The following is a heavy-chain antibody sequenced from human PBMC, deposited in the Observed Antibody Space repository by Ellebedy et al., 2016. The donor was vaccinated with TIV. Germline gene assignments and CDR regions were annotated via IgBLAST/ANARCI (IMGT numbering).Heavy chain of an antibody. D-gene: IGHD3-22*01. CDR3: ARDRGVLSYYYDSSFDY. CDR2: FEPENGET. CDR1: GYTLTELS. Sequence: AASVKVSCKVSGYTLTELSMHWVRQAPGQGLEWMGGFEPENGETFNARSFQGRLTMTEDTSSDTAYMELYNHRSDDTAVYYCARDRGVLSYYYDSSFDYWGQGTLVTVSS. V-gene: IGHV1-24*01. J-gene: IGHJ4*02.